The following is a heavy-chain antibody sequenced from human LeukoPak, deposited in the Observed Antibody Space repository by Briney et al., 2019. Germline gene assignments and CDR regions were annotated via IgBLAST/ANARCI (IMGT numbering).Heavy chain of an antibody. V-gene: IGHV4-61*01. D-gene: IGHD5-24*01. CDR3: ARDRRDGYKFYYDYYGLDV. Sequence: PSETLSLTCTVSGGSVSSGNSYWSWIRQPPGEGLEWIGYIYYSGSTNYNPSLKSRVTISVDTSKNQFSLKLSSVTAADTAVYYCARDRRDGYKFYYDYYGLDVWGQGTTVTVSS. J-gene: IGHJ6*02. CDR1: GGSVSSGNSY. CDR2: IYYSGST.